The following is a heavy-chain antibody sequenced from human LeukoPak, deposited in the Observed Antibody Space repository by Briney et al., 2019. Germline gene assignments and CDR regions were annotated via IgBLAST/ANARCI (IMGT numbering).Heavy chain of an antibody. Sequence: GGSLRLSCAASGFTFSSYGMHWVRQAPGKGLEWVAVISYDGSNKYYADSVKGRFTISRDSSKNTLYLQMNSLRAEDTAVYYCARLGYCSSTSCYGYYYYYMDVWGKGTTVTVSS. V-gene: IGHV3-30*03. CDR3: ARLGYCSSTSCYGYYYYYMDV. CDR1: GFTFSSYG. J-gene: IGHJ6*03. CDR2: ISYDGSNK. D-gene: IGHD2-2*01.